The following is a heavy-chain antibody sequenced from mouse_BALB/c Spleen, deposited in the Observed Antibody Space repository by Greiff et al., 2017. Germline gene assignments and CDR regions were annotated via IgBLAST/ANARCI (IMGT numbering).Heavy chain of an antibody. CDR2: ISSGSSTI. D-gene: IGHD3-3*01. CDR1: GFTFSSFG. V-gene: IGHV5-17*02. CDR3: ARWRAFFDD. Sequence: EVMLVESGGGLVQPGGSRKLSCAASGFTFSSFGMHWVRQAPEKGLEWVAYISSGSSTIYYADTVKGRFTISRDNPKNTLFLQMTSLRSEDTAMYYCARWRAFFDDWGEGTTLTVSS. J-gene: IGHJ2*01.